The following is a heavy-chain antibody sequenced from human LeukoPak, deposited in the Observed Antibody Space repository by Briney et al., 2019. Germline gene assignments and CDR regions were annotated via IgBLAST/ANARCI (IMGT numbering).Heavy chain of an antibody. CDR1: GGSISSSSYS. V-gene: IGHV4-30-2*01. CDR2: IYHSGST. CDR3: ARGGRVVNDAFDI. Sequence: SETLSLTCTVSGGSISSSSYSWSWIRQPPGKGLEWIGYIYHSGSTYYNPSLKSRVTISVDRSKNQFSLKLSSVTAADTAVYYCARGGRVVNDAFDIWGQGTMVTVSS. J-gene: IGHJ3*02. D-gene: IGHD3-3*01.